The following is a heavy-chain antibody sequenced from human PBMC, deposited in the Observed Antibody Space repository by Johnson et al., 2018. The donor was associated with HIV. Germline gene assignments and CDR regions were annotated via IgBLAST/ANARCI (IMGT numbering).Heavy chain of an antibody. D-gene: IGHD6-6*01. Sequence: QVQLVESGGGVVQPGRSLRLSCAASGFTFSSYGMHWVRQAPGKGLEWVAVIWYDGRNKYYADSVKGRLTISRDNSKSTLYLQMNSLRAEDTAVYYCAKQQLVPDDAFDIWGQGTMVNVSS. V-gene: IGHV3-33*06. CDR3: AKQQLVPDDAFDI. J-gene: IGHJ3*02. CDR1: GFTFSSYG. CDR2: IWYDGRNK.